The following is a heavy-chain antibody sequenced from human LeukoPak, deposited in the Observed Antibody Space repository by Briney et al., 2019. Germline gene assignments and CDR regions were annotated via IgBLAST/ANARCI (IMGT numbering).Heavy chain of an antibody. D-gene: IGHD3-3*01. CDR2: INPNNGGT. Sequence: ASVKVSCKASGYTFTGYYMHWVRQAPGQGLEWMGWINPNNGGTNYAQKFQGRVTMTRDTSISTAYMELSRLRSDDTAVYYCARAIAERAIFGVVISYYFDYWGQGTLVTVSS. CDR3: ARAIAERAIFGVVISYYFDY. J-gene: IGHJ4*02. V-gene: IGHV1-2*02. CDR1: GYTFTGYY.